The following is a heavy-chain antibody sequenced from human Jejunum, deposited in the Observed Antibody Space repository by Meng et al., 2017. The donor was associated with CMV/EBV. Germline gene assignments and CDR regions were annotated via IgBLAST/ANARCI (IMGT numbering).Heavy chain of an antibody. D-gene: IGHD2-15*01. CDR1: GFTYGKFW. CDR3: VREDIVVFDY. CDR2: IKQDGSAT. V-gene: IGHV3-7*01. J-gene: IGHJ4*02. Sequence: SGDGSGFTYGKFWLSWVRQSPGMGLGWVANIKQDGSATYYADSVKGRFTISRDNAKNSLYLQMDNLRADDTAIYYCVREDIVVFDYWGQGTLVTVSS.